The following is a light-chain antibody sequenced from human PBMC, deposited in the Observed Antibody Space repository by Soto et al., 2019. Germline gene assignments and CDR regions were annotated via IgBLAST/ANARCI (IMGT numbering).Light chain of an antibody. CDR2: GAS. V-gene: IGKV3-20*01. J-gene: IGKJ1*01. CDR3: QLYGTSPKT. Sequence: EIVLTQSPGTLSLSPGERATLSCRDSQSVSSYLAWYQQKPGQAPRLLIYGASSRATGIPDRFSGSVSETDVTLTISRLEPEDLAAYYGQLYGTSPKTFGQGTKVDNK. CDR1: QSVSSY.